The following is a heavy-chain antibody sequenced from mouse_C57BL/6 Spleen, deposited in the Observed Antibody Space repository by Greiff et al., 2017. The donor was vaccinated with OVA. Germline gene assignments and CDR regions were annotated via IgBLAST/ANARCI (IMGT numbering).Heavy chain of an antibody. V-gene: IGHV1-81*01. Sequence: QVQLKPSGAELARPGASVKLSCKASGYTFTSYGISWVKQRTGQGLEWIGEIYPRSGNTYYNEKFKGKATLTADKSSSTAYMELRSLTSEDSAVYFCARSPSTMVTYYAMDYWGQGTSVTVSS. CDR1: GYTFTSYG. J-gene: IGHJ4*01. D-gene: IGHD2-1*01. CDR2: IYPRSGNT. CDR3: ARSPSTMVTYYAMDY.